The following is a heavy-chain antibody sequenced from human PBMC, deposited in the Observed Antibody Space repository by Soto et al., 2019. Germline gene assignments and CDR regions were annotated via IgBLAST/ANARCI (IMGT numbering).Heavy chain of an antibody. V-gene: IGHV3-23*01. D-gene: IGHD3-22*01. CDR2: ISGSGGST. J-gene: IGHJ4*02. CDR1: GFTFSSYA. CDR3: AKSTPPTYYYDSSGYYPFDY. Sequence: PGGSLRLSCAASGFTFSSYAMSWVRQAPGKGLEWVSAISGSGGSTYYADSVKGRFTIPRDNSKNTLYLQMNSLRAEDTAVYYCAKSTPPTYYYDSSGYYPFDYWGQGTLVTVSS.